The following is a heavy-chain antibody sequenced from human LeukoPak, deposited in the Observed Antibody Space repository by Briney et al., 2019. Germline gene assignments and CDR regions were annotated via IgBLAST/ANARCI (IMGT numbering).Heavy chain of an antibody. V-gene: IGHV4-59*08. D-gene: IGHD3-22*01. CDR1: GFTFSSYS. Sequence: GSLRLSCAASGFTFSSYSMNWVRQAPGKGLEWIGYIYYSGSTNYNPSLKSRVTISVDTSKNQFSLKLSSVTAADTAVYYCVGRYDSSGYYFDYWGQGTLVTVSS. CDR2: IYYSGST. CDR3: VGRYDSSGYYFDY. J-gene: IGHJ4*02.